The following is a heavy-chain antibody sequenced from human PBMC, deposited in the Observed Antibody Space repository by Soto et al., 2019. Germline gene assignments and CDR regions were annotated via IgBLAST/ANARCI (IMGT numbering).Heavy chain of an antibody. V-gene: IGHV5-51*01. D-gene: IGHD6-13*01. Sequence: GASLKISCKGSGYSLTSYWIGWVRPMPGKGLEWMGMIYPGDSDTRYSPSFQGQVTISADKSISTAYLQWISLEASDTAMHYWARPRLRGQQPFGYYGMDVWGQGTTVTVSS. J-gene: IGHJ6*02. CDR2: IYPGDSDT. CDR3: ARPRLRGQQPFGYYGMDV. CDR1: GYSLTSYW.